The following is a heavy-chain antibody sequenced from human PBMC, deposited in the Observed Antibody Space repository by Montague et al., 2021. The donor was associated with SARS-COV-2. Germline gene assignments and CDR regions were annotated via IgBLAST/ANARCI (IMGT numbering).Heavy chain of an antibody. CDR2: IYYSGST. D-gene: IGHD3-3*01. CDR1: GGSISSSSYY. Sequence: SETLSLTCAVHGGSISSSSYYWGWIRQPPGKGLEWIGSIYYSGSTYYNPSLKSRVTISVDTSKNQFSLKLSSVTAADTAVYYCARVQRITIFGVVTYFDYWGQGTLVTVSS. CDR3: ARVQRITIFGVVTYFDY. V-gene: IGHV4-39*01. J-gene: IGHJ4*02.